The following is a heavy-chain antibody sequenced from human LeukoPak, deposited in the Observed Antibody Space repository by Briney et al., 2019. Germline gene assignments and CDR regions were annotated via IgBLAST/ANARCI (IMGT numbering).Heavy chain of an antibody. V-gene: IGHV4-59*08. J-gene: IGHJ4*02. CDR3: ARQGDSGRSYDY. Sequence: SETLSLTCTVSGGSISSYYWSWIRQPPGKGLEWIGHIYYSGSTNYNPSLKSRVTISLDTSKNQFSLNLRSVTAADTAVYFCARQGDSGRSYDYWGQGTLVTVSS. D-gene: IGHD3-22*01. CDR1: GGSISSYY. CDR2: IYYSGST.